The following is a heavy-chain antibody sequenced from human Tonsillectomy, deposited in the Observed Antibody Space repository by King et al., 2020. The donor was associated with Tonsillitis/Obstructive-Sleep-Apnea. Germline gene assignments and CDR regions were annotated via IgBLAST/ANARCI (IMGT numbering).Heavy chain of an antibody. J-gene: IGHJ4*02. CDR2: VYYSGST. CDR3: VRSWLQLSRSSYYFDY. Sequence: QLQESGPGLVKPSETLSLTCTVSGGSISSSYWSWIRQPPGKGLEWIGYVYYSGSTSYNPSLKSRGIMSVDTSKNQFSLKLSSVTAADTAVYCCVRSWLQLSRSSYYFDYWGQGTLVTVSS. D-gene: IGHD6-19*01. V-gene: IGHV4-59*08. CDR1: GGSISSSY.